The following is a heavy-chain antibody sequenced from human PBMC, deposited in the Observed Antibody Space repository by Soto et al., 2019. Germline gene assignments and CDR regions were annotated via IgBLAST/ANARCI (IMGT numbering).Heavy chain of an antibody. J-gene: IGHJ4*02. D-gene: IGHD1-7*01. CDR2: IYHSGST. Sequence: SETLSLTCAVSGGSISSSNWWSWVRQPPGKGLEWIGEIYHSGSTNYNPSLKSRVTISVDKSKNQFSLKLSSVTAADTAVYYCARVDVGTNRNPHSDGLEAERWPDYWGQGTLVTVSS. CDR3: ARVDVGTNRNPHSDGLEAERWPDY. V-gene: IGHV4-4*02. CDR1: GGSISSSNW.